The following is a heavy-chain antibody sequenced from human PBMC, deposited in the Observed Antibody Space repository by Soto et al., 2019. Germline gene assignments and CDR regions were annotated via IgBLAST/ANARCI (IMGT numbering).Heavy chain of an antibody. D-gene: IGHD3-22*01. CDR1: GFIFSTYA. J-gene: IGHJ5*02. V-gene: IGHV3-23*01. Sequence: SLRLSCAASGFIFSTYAMNWVRQAPGKGLEWVSAISSSGDSAYYAESVRGRFTISRDNSINTLYLQMNSLRAEDTAVYYCANGPYYYDSSGYVPAAFDPWGQGTLVTVSS. CDR3: ANGPYYYDSSGYVPAAFDP. CDR2: ISSSGDSA.